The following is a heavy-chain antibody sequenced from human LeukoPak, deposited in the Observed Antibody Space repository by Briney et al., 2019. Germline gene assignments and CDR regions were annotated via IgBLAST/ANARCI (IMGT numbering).Heavy chain of an antibody. V-gene: IGHV4-4*02. J-gene: IGHJ4*02. CDR3: ARVPYDSSGYYYVHFDY. CDR2: IYHSGST. CDR1: GGSISSSNW. D-gene: IGHD3-22*01. Sequence: SETLSLTCAVSGGSISSSNWWSWVRQPPGKGLEWIGEIYHSGSTNYNPSLKSRVTISVDTSKNQFSLKLSSVTAADTAVYYCARVPYDSSGYYYVHFDYWGQGTLVTVSS.